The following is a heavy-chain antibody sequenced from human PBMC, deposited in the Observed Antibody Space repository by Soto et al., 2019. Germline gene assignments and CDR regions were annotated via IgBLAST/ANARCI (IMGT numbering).Heavy chain of an antibody. CDR3: ARGTIVVVPAAGDYYYYIDV. Sequence: QVQLEQWGAGLLKPSETLSLTCAVYGESSSGYYWSWIRQPPGKGLEWIGEINHSGSTNYNPSLKSRVTISVDTSKNQFSIKLSSVNAADTAVYYCARGTIVVVPAAGDYYYYIDVWGKGTTVTVSS. CDR1: GESSSGYY. J-gene: IGHJ6*03. CDR2: INHSGST. V-gene: IGHV4-34*01. D-gene: IGHD2-2*01.